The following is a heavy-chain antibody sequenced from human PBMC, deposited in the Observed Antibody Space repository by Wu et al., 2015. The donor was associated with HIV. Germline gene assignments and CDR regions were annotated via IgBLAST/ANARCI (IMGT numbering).Heavy chain of an antibody. J-gene: IGHJ6*02. V-gene: IGHV1-69*05. CDR3: ASRDSSGWHPHYYYYYGMDV. CDR1: GGTFSSYA. D-gene: IGHD6-19*01. Sequence: VQLVRGLGREVERRTWGPRVRRVLLQRLLGGTFSSYAISWVRQAPGQGLEWMGGIIPIFGTANYAQKFQGRVTITTDESTSTAYMELSSLRSEDTAVYYCASRDSSGWHPHYYYYYGMDVWGQGTTVTVSS. CDR2: IIPIFGTA.